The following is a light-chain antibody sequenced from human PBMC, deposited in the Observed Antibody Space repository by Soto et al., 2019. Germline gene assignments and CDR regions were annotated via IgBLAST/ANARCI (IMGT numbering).Light chain of an antibody. V-gene: IGKV1-39*01. CDR3: QQSYTAPRT. CDR1: LRISSD. Sequence: DIQMTQSPSSLSASVGDRVTITCLASLRISSDLNWFQQKPGKAPKVLIFGASSLQSGVPSRFSGSGSGTEFTLTISSLQREDSATYYCQQSYTAPRTFGQGTKLEIK. CDR2: GAS. J-gene: IGKJ2*01.